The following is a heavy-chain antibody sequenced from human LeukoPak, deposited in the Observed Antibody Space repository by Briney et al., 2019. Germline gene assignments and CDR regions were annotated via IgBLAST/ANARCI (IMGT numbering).Heavy chain of an antibody. D-gene: IGHD2-2*02. V-gene: IGHV1-2*02. CDR1: GYTFTGYY. J-gene: IGHJ3*02. CDR3: ASYCSSTSCCTHRFDAFDI. CDR2: INPNSGGT. Sequence: ASVKVSCKASGYTFTGYYMHWVRQAPGQGLEWMGWINPNSGGTNYAQKFQGRVTMSRDTSISTAYMELSRLRSDATAVSYCASYCSSTSCCTHRFDAFDIWGQGTIVTVSS.